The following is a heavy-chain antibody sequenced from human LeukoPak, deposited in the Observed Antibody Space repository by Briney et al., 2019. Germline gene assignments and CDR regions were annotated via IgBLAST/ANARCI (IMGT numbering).Heavy chain of an antibody. D-gene: IGHD2-15*01. Sequence: GGSLRLSCTASGFTFSDYYMSWIRQAPGKGLEWLSYISRGGSSIYYADSVKGRFTISRDNAKNSLYVQMNSLRAEDTAVYYCARRYCSGGTCYSGFDYWDQGTLVTVSS. J-gene: IGHJ4*02. CDR3: ARRYCSGGTCYSGFDY. CDR2: ISRGGSSI. CDR1: GFTFSDYY. V-gene: IGHV3-11*01.